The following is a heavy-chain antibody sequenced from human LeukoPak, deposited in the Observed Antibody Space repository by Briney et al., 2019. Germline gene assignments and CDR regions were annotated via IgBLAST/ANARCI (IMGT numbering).Heavy chain of an antibody. CDR3: ARAGGGYRYGYYYHFYMDV. Sequence: PGGSLRLSCAASGFNVSSNYMSWVRQAPGKGLEWVSVLYSGGSAFHADSVKGRFTISRDNSKNTLYLQLNSLRAEDTAVYYCARAGGGYRYGYYYHFYMDVWGKGTTVTVSS. CDR2: LYSGGSA. J-gene: IGHJ6*03. CDR1: GFNVSSNY. V-gene: IGHV3-53*01. D-gene: IGHD5-18*01.